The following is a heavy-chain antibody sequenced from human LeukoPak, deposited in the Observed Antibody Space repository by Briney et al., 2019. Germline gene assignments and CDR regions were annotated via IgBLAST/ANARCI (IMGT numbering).Heavy chain of an antibody. V-gene: IGHV3-23*01. CDR3: AKDFGWPFDY. J-gene: IGHJ4*02. CDR2: TSGNGAKT. D-gene: IGHD6-19*01. Sequence: GGSLRLSCAASGFSFSTYALSWVRQAPGKGLEWVSATSGNGAKTYYADSVRGRFTISRGNSKNTLYLQMNSLRAEDTAVYYCAKDFGWPFDYWGQGTLVTVSS. CDR1: GFSFSTYA.